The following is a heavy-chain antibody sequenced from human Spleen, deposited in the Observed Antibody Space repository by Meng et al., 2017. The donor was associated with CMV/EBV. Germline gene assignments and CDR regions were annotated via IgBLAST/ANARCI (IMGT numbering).Heavy chain of an antibody. J-gene: IGHJ6*02. Sequence: ASVKVSCKASAYTLTDSYIHWVRQAPGQGLEWMGWINPNSGGTNFAQKFQGRVTVTRDTSISTAYMELSRLRSDDTAVYYCATSVVPAAQYYYYGMDVWGQGTTVTVSS. D-gene: IGHD2-15*01. V-gene: IGHV1-2*02. CDR1: AYTLTDSY. CDR2: INPNSGGT. CDR3: ATSVVPAAQYYYYGMDV.